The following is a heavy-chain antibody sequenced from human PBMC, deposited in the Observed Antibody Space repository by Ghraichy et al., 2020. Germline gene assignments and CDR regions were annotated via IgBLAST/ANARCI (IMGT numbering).Heavy chain of an antibody. CDR3: ARDGIVPAAIPGDYYYYYGMDV. CDR1: GFTFSSYW. CDR2: IKQDGSEK. V-gene: IGHV3-7*01. D-gene: IGHD2-2*02. J-gene: IGHJ6*02. Sequence: GGSLRLFCAASGFTFSSYWMSWVRQAPGKGLEWVANIKQDGSEKYYVDSVKGRFTISRDNAKNSLYLQMNSLRAEDTAVYYCARDGIVPAAIPGDYYYYYGMDVWGQGTTVTVSS.